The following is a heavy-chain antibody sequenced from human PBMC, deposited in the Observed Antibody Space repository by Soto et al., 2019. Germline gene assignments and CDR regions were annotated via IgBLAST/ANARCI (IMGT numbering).Heavy chain of an antibody. V-gene: IGHV4-59*01. CDR3: ARDLGLFYDFWSGFDP. CDR1: GGSISSYY. Sequence: SETLSLTCTVSGGSISSYYWSWIRQPPGKGLEWIGYIYYSGSTNYNPSLKSRVTISVDTSKNQFSLKLSSVTAADTAVYYCARDLGLFYDFWSGFDPWGQGTLVTVSS. D-gene: IGHD3-3*01. J-gene: IGHJ5*02. CDR2: IYYSGST.